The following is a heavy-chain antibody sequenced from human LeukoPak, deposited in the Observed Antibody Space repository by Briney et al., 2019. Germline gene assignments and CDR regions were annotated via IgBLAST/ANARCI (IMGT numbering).Heavy chain of an antibody. Sequence: SETLSLTCAVYGGSFSGYYWSRIRQPPGKGLEWIGEINHSGSTNYNPSLKSRVTISVDTSKNQFSLKLSSVTAADTAVYYCARAGYYSSSWYLLEHWFDPWGQGTLVTVSS. CDR1: GGSFSGYY. J-gene: IGHJ5*02. CDR3: ARAGYYSSSWYLLEHWFDP. CDR2: INHSGST. V-gene: IGHV4-34*01. D-gene: IGHD6-13*01.